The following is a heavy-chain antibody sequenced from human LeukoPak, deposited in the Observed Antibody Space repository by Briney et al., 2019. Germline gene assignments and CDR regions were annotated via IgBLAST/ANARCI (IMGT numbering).Heavy chain of an antibody. D-gene: IGHD3-22*01. CDR1: GGSFSGYY. CDR2: IFYSGST. V-gene: IGHV4-34*12. J-gene: IGHJ3*02. CDR3: AKSNGYGLIDI. Sequence: PSETLSLACAVYGGSFSGYYWSWIRQPPGKALEWIGNIFYSGSTYYSPSLKSRVTISLDTSRSQFSLKLNSVTAADTAVYYCAKSNGYGLIDIWGQGTMVTVSS.